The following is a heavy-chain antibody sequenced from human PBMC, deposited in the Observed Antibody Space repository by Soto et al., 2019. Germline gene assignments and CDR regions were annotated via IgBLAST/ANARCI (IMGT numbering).Heavy chain of an antibody. J-gene: IGHJ6*03. V-gene: IGHV1-69*02. D-gene: IGHD3-10*01. CDR3: ARGYLYYGSGSYYYSYMDV. CDR1: GGTFSSYT. CDR2: IIPILGIA. Sequence: QVQLVQSGAEVKKPGSSVKVSCKASGGTFSSYTISWVRQAPGQGLEWMGRIIPILGIANYAQKFQGRVTITADKSTSTAYMELSSLRSEDTAVYYCARGYLYYGSGSYYYSYMDVWGKGTTVTVSS.